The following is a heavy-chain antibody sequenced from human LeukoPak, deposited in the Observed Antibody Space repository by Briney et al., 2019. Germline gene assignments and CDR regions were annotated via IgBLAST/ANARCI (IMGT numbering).Heavy chain of an antibody. CDR2: VSPGDSQT. J-gene: IGHJ4*02. CDR3: ARLADYDTAGYSFDS. CDR1: GYSFTSYW. D-gene: IGHD3-22*01. Sequence: RGESLKISCKGSGYSFTSYWIGWVRQMPGKGLEWMGFVSPGDSQTGYSPSFHGQVTISADKSINTAFLQWSSLKPSDTAIYYCARLADYDTAGYSFDSWGQGTLVTVSS. V-gene: IGHV5-51*01.